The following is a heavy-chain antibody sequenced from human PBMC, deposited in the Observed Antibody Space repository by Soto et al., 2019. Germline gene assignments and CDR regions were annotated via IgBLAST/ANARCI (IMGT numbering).Heavy chain of an antibody. Sequence: ASVKVSCKASGYTFTSYAMHWVRQAPGQRLEWMGWINAGNGNTKYSQKFQGRVTITRDTSASTAYMELSSLRSEDTAVYYCARPRRLTVTDPFDYWGQGTLVTVSS. V-gene: IGHV1-3*01. J-gene: IGHJ4*02. CDR1: GYTFTSYA. CDR2: INAGNGNT. CDR3: ARPRRLTVTDPFDY. D-gene: IGHD4-17*01.